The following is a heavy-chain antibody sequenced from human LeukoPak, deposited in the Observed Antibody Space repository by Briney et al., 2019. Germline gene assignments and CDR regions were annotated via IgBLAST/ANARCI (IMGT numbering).Heavy chain of an antibody. J-gene: IGHJ4*02. Sequence: GGSLRLSCATSGFSFSHYWMHWLRQVPGQGLVWVSRIKGDGSTTRNADSVKGRFTISRDNAKNTLYLQMNSLRDEDTAVYYCVREGLECSGSSCQRAAFDYWGQGTLVTVSS. CDR3: VREGLECSGSSCQRAAFDY. V-gene: IGHV3-74*01. CDR2: IKGDGSTT. CDR1: GFSFSHYW. D-gene: IGHD2-2*01.